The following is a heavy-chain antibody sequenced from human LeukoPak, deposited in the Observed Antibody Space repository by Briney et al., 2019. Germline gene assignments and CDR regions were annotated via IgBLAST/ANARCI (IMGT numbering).Heavy chain of an antibody. CDR1: GGSISSYY. J-gene: IGHJ6*02. V-gene: IGHV4-59*01. CDR2: IYNSGST. Sequence: SETLSFTCTVSGGSISSYYWSWIRQPPGKGLEWIGDIYNSGSTNYNPPLKSRVTISVDTSKNQFSLKLSSVTAADTAVYYCARASGFYGVGYYGMDVWGQGTTVTVSS. CDR3: ARASGFYGVGYYGMDV. D-gene: IGHD4-17*01.